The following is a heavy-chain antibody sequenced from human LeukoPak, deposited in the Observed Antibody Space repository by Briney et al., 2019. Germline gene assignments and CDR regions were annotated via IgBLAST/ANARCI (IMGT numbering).Heavy chain of an antibody. CDR1: GFTFSSYA. V-gene: IGHV4-4*07. J-gene: IGHJ5*02. CDR2: IYTSGST. D-gene: IGHD2-15*01. Sequence: GSLRLSCAASGFTFSSYAMSWIRQPAGKGLEWIGRIYTSGSTNYNPSLKSRVTMSVDTSKNQFSLKLSSVTAADTAVYYCAREDRGYCSGGSCWYNWFDPWGQGTLVTVSS. CDR3: AREDRGYCSGGSCWYNWFDP.